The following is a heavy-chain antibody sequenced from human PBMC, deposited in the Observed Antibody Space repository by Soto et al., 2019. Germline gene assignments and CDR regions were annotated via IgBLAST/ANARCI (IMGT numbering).Heavy chain of an antibody. CDR2: ITVYNGNT. V-gene: IGHV1-18*01. Sequence: QAQLVQSGAEVKKPGDSVKVSCKASGYTFSSYGISWVRQAPGQGLEWMGWITVYNGNTHYAEKFQGRVTMTTDTSTSTAYMELWLLRSDDTAAYYCARAFSYGSYWYFDLWGRGTLVTVSS. D-gene: IGHD5-18*01. CDR1: GYTFSSYG. CDR3: ARAFSYGSYWYFDL. J-gene: IGHJ2*01.